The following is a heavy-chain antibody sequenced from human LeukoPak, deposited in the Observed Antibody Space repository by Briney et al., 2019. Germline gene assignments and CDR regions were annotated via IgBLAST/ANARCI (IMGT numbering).Heavy chain of an antibody. Sequence: SETLSLTCAVYGGSFSGYYWSWIRQPPGKGLEWIGEINHSGSTNYNPSLKSRVTISVDTSKNQFSLKLSSVTAADTAVYYCAGGGGSSGFWGQGTLVTVSS. CDR1: GGSFSGYY. V-gene: IGHV4-34*01. D-gene: IGHD6-19*01. CDR3: AGGGGSSGF. J-gene: IGHJ4*02. CDR2: INHSGST.